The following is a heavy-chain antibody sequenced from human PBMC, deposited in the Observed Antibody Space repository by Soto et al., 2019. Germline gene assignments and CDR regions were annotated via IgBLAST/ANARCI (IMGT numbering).Heavy chain of an antibody. D-gene: IGHD2-21*01. CDR3: ATQRTSVVNQAYFDV. CDR1: GDSISSRSYY. V-gene: IGHV4-39*01. Sequence: PSETLSLTCTVTGDSISSRSYYWGWIRQPPGKGLEWIGSIYYSGSTYNNPSLRSRVSMSMDTSKAQFSLKLKSVTAADTALYFCATQRTSVVNQAYFDVWGPGSLVTVS. CDR2: IYYSGST. J-gene: IGHJ4*02.